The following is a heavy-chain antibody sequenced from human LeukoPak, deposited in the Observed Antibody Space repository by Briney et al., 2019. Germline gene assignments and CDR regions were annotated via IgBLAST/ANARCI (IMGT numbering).Heavy chain of an antibody. V-gene: IGHV4-34*01. D-gene: IGHD3-10*01. CDR2: INHSGST. CDR3: ARGKGREYYFDY. CDR1: GGSFSGYY. J-gene: IGHJ4*02. Sequence: PSETLSLTCAVYGGSFSGYYWSWIRQPPGKGLEWIGEINHSGSTNYNPSLKSRVTISVDTSKNQFSLKLSSVTAADTAVYYCARGKGREYYFDYWGQGTLVTVSS.